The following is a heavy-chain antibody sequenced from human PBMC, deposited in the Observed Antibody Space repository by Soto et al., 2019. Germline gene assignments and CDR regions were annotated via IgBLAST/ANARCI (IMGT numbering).Heavy chain of an antibody. J-gene: IGHJ6*02. D-gene: IGHD1-26*01. V-gene: IGHV3-9*01. CDR2: ISWNSGSI. Sequence: PGGSLRLSCAASGFTFDDYAMHWVRQAPGKGLEWVSGISWNSGSIGYADSVKGRFTISRDNAKNSLYLQMNSLRAEDTALYYCAKDQETSGSRNYYYGMDVWGQGTTVTAP. CDR1: GFTFDDYA. CDR3: AKDQETSGSRNYYYGMDV.